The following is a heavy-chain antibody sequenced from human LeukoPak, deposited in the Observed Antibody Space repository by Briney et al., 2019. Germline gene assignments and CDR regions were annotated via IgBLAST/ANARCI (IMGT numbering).Heavy chain of an antibody. J-gene: IGHJ4*02. CDR1: GFTFSSYS. V-gene: IGHV3-48*02. CDR2: ISTSSSTI. D-gene: IGHD6-6*01. Sequence: PGGSLRLSCAASGFTFSSYSMTWVRQTPGKGLEWVSYISTSSSTIDYADSVKGRFSISRDNAKNSLFLQMDSLRDEDTGVYYCARENRIAAPFDYWGQGTLVTVSS. CDR3: ARENRIAAPFDY.